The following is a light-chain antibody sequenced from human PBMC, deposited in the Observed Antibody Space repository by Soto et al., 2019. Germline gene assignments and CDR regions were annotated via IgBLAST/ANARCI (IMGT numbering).Light chain of an antibody. V-gene: IGKV3-11*01. CDR2: DTS. Sequence: ELVLPQSPATLSLSPGERATLSCRASQFLSSYLAWYQQIPGQPPRLLIYDTSNRVTGIPARFSGSRSGTDFTLTISSLEPEDFAVYFCHQRNKFGQGTRLEIK. CDR1: QFLSSY. CDR3: HQRNK. J-gene: IGKJ5*01.